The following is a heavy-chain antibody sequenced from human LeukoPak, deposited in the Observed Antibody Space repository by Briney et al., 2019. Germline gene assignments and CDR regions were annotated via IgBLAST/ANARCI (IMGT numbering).Heavy chain of an antibody. CDR3: ARVYSPRGGYYYYMDV. Sequence: GSLRLSCAASGFTFSSYAMSWIRQPPGKGLEWIGEINHSGSTNYNPSLKSRVTISVDTSKNQFSLKLSSVTAADTAVYYCARVYSPRGGYYYYMDVWGKRTTVTVSS. D-gene: IGHD5-18*01. V-gene: IGHV4-34*01. CDR2: INHSGST. J-gene: IGHJ6*03. CDR1: GFTFSSYA.